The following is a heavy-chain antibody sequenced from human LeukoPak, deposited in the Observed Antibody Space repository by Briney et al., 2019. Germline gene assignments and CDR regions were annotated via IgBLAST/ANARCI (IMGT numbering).Heavy chain of an antibody. J-gene: IGHJ4*02. CDR3: AKDWSPLYCSSTSCYPYYFDY. Sequence: GGSLRLSCAASGFTFSSYAMSWVRQAPGKGLEWVSAISGSGGSTYYADSVKGRFTISRDNSKNTLYLQMNSLRAEDTAVYYCAKDWSPLYCSSTSCYPYYFDYWGQGTLVTVST. V-gene: IGHV3-23*01. D-gene: IGHD2-2*01. CDR2: ISGSGGST. CDR1: GFTFSSYA.